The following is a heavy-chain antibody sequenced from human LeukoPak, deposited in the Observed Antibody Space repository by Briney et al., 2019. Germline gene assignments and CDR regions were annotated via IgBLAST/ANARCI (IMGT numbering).Heavy chain of an antibody. CDR3: ARVRVGATTTFDY. D-gene: IGHD1-26*01. CDR2: IYTSGST. V-gene: IGHV4-61*02. CDR1: GGSISSGSYY. J-gene: IGHJ4*02. Sequence: SETPSLTCTVSGGSISSGSYYWSWIRQPAGKGLEWIGRIYTSGSTNYNPSLKSRVTISVDTSKNQFSLKLSSVTAADTAVYYCARVRVGATTTFDYWGQGTLVTVSS.